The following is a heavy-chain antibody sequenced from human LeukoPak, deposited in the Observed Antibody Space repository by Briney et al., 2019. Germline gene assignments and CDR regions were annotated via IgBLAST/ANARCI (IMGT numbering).Heavy chain of an antibody. CDR2: ISSSSSYI. D-gene: IGHD6-13*01. J-gene: IGHJ3*02. CDR1: GFTFSSYS. CDR3: ARDGAAAGNHFGVTDAFDI. V-gene: IGHV3-21*01. Sequence: GGSLRLSCAASGFTFSSYSMNWVRQAPGRGLEWVSSISSSSSYIYYADSVKGRFTISRDNAKNSLYLQMNSLRAEDTAVYYCARDGAAAGNHFGVTDAFDIWGQGTMVTVSS.